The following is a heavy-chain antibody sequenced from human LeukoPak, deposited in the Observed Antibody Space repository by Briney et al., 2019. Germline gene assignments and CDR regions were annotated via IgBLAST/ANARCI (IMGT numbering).Heavy chain of an antibody. Sequence: GSSVKVSCKASGGTFTSYAIRWVGQAPGQGREWMGGIIPIFGTANYAQKFQGRVTITADESTSTAYMELSSLRSEDTAVYYCASGCSSTSCYAPYYYYGMDVWGKGTTVTVSS. CDR2: IIPIFGTA. J-gene: IGHJ6*04. V-gene: IGHV1-69*01. CDR1: GGTFTSYA. D-gene: IGHD2-2*01. CDR3: ASGCSSTSCYAPYYYYGMDV.